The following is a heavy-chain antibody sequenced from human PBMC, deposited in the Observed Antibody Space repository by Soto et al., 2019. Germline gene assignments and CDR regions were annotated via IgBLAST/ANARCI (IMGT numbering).Heavy chain of an antibody. J-gene: IGHJ6*02. V-gene: IGHV1-18*01. CDR1: GYTFTSYG. D-gene: IGHD3-10*01. Sequence: ASVKVSCKASGYTFTSYGISWVRQAPGQGLEWMGWISAYNGNTNYAQKLQGRVTMTTDTSTSTAYMELRSLRSDDTAVYYCAREDTGTGLLWFGEQGGMDVWGQGTTVTVSS. CDR2: ISAYNGNT. CDR3: AREDTGTGLLWFGEQGGMDV.